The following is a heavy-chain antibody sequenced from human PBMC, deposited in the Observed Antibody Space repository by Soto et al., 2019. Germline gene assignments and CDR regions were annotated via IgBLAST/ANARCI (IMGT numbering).Heavy chain of an antibody. CDR2: IIPVFGTV. J-gene: IGHJ5*02. CDR1: GGTFSNYA. CDR3: AKFDPLGELLLFDP. Sequence: QEQLVQSGAEVKKPGSSVKVSCRASGGTFSNYAISWVRQAPGRGLEWMGGIIPVFGTVVYAQKLQGRVTITADNSTRMAYMELSSLRSDDTSVYYCAKFDPLGELLLFDPWGQGTLVTVSS. V-gene: IGHV1-69*06. D-gene: IGHD3-10*01.